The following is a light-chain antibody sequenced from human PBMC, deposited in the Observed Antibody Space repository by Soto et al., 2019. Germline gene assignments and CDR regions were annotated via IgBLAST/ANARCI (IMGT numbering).Light chain of an antibody. V-gene: IGKV1-6*01. Sequence: AIHMTQSPSSLSASVGDTIIITCRASQGIRTDLGRYQQKPGKAPTILISGAADLQCGVSSRFSGRGSGTEFTLTISSVQSEDFAIYYCLGDCDYPLTFGRGTMVE. CDR2: GAA. J-gene: IGKJ4*02. CDR3: LGDCDYPLT. CDR1: QGIRTD.